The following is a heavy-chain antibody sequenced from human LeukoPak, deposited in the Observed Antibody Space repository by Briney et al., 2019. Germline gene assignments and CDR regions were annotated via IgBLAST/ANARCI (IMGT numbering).Heavy chain of an antibody. D-gene: IGHD6-19*01. CDR1: GFTFSSYG. J-gene: IGHJ3*02. CDR2: IRYDGSNK. CDR3: ARHGSPGYSSGWYKYWGAFDI. Sequence: GGSLRLSCAASGFTFSSYGMHWVRQAPGKGLEWVAFIRYDGSNKYYADSVKGRFTISRDNAKNSLYLQMNSLRAEDTAVYYCARHGSPGYSSGWYKYWGAFDIWGQGTMVTVSS. V-gene: IGHV3-30*02.